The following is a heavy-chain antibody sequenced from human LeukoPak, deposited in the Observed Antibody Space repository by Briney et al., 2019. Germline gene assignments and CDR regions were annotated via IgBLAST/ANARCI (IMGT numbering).Heavy chain of an antibody. J-gene: IGHJ4*02. CDR1: GFTFSNFA. V-gene: IGHV3-23*01. D-gene: IGHD3-10*01. CDR3: AKASGSPYYFDY. CDR2: ISANGGAT. Sequence: GGSLRLSCAASGFTFSNFAMSWVRQAPGKGLECVSLISANGGATYYADSVKGRFTTSRDNSKSTLYLQMNSLRADDTAVYHCAKASGSPYYFDYWGQGALVTVSS.